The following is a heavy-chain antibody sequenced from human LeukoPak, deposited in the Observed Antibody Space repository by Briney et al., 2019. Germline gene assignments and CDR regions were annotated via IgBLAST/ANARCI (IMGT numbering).Heavy chain of an antibody. CDR3: ARDRGSGWSLDY. CDR2: INPNSGGT. V-gene: IGHV1-2*02. D-gene: IGHD6-19*01. CDR1: GYTFTGYY. Sequence: ASVKVSCKASGYTFTGYYMHWVRQAPGQGLEWMGWINPNSGGTNYAQKFQGGVTMTRDTSISTAYVELSRLRSDDTAVYYCARDRGSGWSLDYWGQGTLVTVSS. J-gene: IGHJ4*02.